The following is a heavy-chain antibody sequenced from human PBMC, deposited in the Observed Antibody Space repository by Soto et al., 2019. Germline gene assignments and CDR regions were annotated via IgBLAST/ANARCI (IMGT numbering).Heavy chain of an antibody. Sequence: SETLSLSCTVSGGSIGSSSYFWGWIRQSPGKGLEWIGNIYYSGITYYNPSLKSRVSISVDTSKNQVSLKLSSVTAADTAVFYCARIPAXYSTSSPWGYYFYGMDVWGQGTTVTVSS. D-gene: IGHD6-6*01. V-gene: IGHV4-39*01. CDR2: IYYSGIT. CDR3: ARIPAXYSTSSPWGYYFYGMDV. J-gene: IGHJ6*02. CDR1: GGSIGSSSYF.